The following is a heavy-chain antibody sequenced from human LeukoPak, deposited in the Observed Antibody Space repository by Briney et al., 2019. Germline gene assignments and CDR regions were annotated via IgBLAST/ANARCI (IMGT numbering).Heavy chain of an antibody. V-gene: IGHV4-4*07. D-gene: IGHD5-18*01. Sequence: SETLSLTCTVSGGSISSYYWSWIRQPAGKGLEWIGRIYTSGSTNYNPSLKSRVTMSVDTSKNQFSLKLSSVTAADTAVYYCARDLDTAMADYFDYWGQGTLVTVSS. CDR1: GGSISSYY. CDR2: IYTSGST. CDR3: ARDLDTAMADYFDY. J-gene: IGHJ4*02.